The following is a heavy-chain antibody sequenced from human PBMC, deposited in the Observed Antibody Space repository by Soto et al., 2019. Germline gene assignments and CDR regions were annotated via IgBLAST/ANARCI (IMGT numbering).Heavy chain of an antibody. V-gene: IGHV3-30*03. CDR2: LESDGSYE. CDR1: GFPFSTYV. Sequence: LRLSCAASGFPFSTYVMHWVRLAPGKGLEWVAVLESDGSYEKYADSVKGRFTISRDNSKNTLYLQMNSLRAEDTAVYYCATTGPYWGQGTLVTVSS. J-gene: IGHJ4*02. CDR3: ATTGPY.